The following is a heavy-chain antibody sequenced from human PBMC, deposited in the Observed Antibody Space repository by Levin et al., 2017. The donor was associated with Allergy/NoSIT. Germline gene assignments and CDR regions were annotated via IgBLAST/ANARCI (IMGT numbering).Heavy chain of an antibody. J-gene: IGHJ5*02. Sequence: GESLKISCAASGFTFSSYSMNWVRQAPGKGLEWVSSISSSSSYIYYADSVKGRFTISRDNAKNSLYLQMNSLSAEDTAVYYCAIYGSGSQGWFDPWGQGTLVTVSS. D-gene: IGHD3-10*01. CDR1: GFTFSSYS. V-gene: IGHV3-21*01. CDR3: AIYGSGSQGWFDP. CDR2: ISSSSSYI.